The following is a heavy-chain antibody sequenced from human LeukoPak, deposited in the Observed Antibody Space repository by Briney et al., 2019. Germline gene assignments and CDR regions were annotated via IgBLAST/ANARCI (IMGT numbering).Heavy chain of an antibody. J-gene: IGHJ4*02. CDR3: AKSLGNQGVIDY. Sequence: WGSLRLSCAASGFIFRNHAMNWVRQAPGQGLEWVSGVSASGGSTFNTDSVKGRFSISRDNSKNTLYLEMNSLRPEDTALYYCAKSLGNQGVIDYWGQGTLVTVSS. CDR1: GFIFRNHA. V-gene: IGHV3-23*01. CDR2: VSASGGST. D-gene: IGHD3-10*01.